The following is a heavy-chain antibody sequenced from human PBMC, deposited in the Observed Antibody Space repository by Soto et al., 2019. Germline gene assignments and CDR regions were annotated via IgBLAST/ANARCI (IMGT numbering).Heavy chain of an antibody. CDR1: GFTFSSYG. V-gene: IGHV3-30*18. J-gene: IGHJ3*02. Sequence: GGSLRLSCAASGFTFSSYGMHWVRQAPGKGLEWVAVISYDGSNKYYADSVKGRFTISRDNSKNTLYLQMNSLRAEDTAVYYCAKVRSSSWNDAFDIWGQGTMVTVSS. CDR2: ISYDGSNK. D-gene: IGHD6-13*01. CDR3: AKVRSSSWNDAFDI.